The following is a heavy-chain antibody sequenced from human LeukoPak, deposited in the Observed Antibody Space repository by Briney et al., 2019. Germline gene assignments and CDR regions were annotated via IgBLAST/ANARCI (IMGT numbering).Heavy chain of an antibody. V-gene: IGHV1-69*13. CDR2: IIPIFGTA. D-gene: IGHD3-9*01. CDR1: GGTFSSYA. Sequence: SVKVSCKASGGTFSSYAISWVRQAPGQGLEWMGGIIPIFGTANYAQKFQGRVTNTADESTSTAYMELSSLRSEDTAVYYCARGDDIMTGYSRVPGEIYYGMDVWGKGTTVTVSS. J-gene: IGHJ6*04. CDR3: ARGDDIMTGYSRVPGEIYYGMDV.